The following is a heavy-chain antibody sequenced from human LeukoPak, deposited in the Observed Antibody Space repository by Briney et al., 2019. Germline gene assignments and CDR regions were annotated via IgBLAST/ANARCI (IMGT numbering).Heavy chain of an antibody. V-gene: IGHV1-69*13. CDR2: IIPIFGTA. CDR1: GGTFSSYA. CDR3: ARKPYYYDSSPWFDP. D-gene: IGHD3-22*01. J-gene: IGHJ5*02. Sequence: VASVKVSCKASGGTFSSYAISWVRQAPGQGLEWMGGIIPIFGTANYAQKFQGRVTITADESTSTAYMELSSLRSEDTAVYYCARKPYYYDSSPWFDPWGQGTLVTVSS.